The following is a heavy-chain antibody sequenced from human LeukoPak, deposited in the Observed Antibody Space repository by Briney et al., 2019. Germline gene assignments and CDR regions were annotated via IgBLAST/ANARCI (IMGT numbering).Heavy chain of an antibody. D-gene: IGHD1/OR15-1a*01. Sequence: GGSLRLSCAASGSTFAIQALSWVRQAPGKGLEWVSSFTSEAGNIHYGDSVRGRFTLSRDTSKETMYLQMNNLGVDDTAIYYCAAGGGNTFNPWGQGILVTVSS. CDR1: GSTFAIQA. J-gene: IGHJ5*02. CDR2: FTSEAGNI. CDR3: AAGGGNTFNP. V-gene: IGHV3-23*01.